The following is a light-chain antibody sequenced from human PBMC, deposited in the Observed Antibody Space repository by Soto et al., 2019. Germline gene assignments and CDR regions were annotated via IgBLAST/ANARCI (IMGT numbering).Light chain of an antibody. CDR3: QQSYSTPRT. V-gene: IGKV1-39*01. Sequence: DIQMTQSPSSLSASVGDRVTITCRASQSISSYLNWYQQKPGKAPKLLIYAASSLQSGVPSRFSGSGSGTDFTLTISSVQPEDFATYYCQQSYSTPRTFGQGTKV. J-gene: IGKJ1*01. CDR1: QSISSY. CDR2: AAS.